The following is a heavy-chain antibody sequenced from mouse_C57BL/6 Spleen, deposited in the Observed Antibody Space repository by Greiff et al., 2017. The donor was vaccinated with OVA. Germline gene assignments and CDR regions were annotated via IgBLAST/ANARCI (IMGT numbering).Heavy chain of an antibody. J-gene: IGHJ1*03. Sequence: VQLVESGAELVRPGASVKLSCKASGYTFTDYYINWVKQRPGQGLEWIARIYPGSGNTYYNEKFKGKATLTAEKSSSTAYMQLSSLTSEDSAVYFCAREDYSNYRYFDVWGTGTTVTVSS. V-gene: IGHV1-76*01. D-gene: IGHD2-5*01. CDR1: GYTFTDYY. CDR2: IYPGSGNT. CDR3: AREDYSNYRYFDV.